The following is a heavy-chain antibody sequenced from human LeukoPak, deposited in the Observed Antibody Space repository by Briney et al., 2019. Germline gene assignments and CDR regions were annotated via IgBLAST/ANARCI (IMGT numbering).Heavy chain of an antibody. CDR1: GGSFSGYY. V-gene: IGHV4-34*01. J-gene: IGHJ6*02. Sequence: PSETLSLTCAVYGGSFSGYYWSWIRQPPGKGLEWIGEINHSGSTNYNPSLKSRVALSVDTSKNQFSLKLSSVTAADTAVYYCARDRGYTYYYYYYGMDVWGQGTTVTVSS. CDR2: INHSGST. D-gene: IGHD5-18*01. CDR3: ARDRGYTYYYYYYGMDV.